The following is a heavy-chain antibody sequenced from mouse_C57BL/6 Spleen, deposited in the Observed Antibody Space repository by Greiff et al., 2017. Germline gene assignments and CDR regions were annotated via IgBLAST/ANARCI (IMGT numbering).Heavy chain of an antibody. Sequence: VQLQQPGAELVKPGASVKMSCKASGYTFTSYWITWVKQRPGQGLEWIGDIYPGSGSTNYNEKFKSKATLTVDTSSSTAYMQLSSLTSEDSAVYYCGRLTGTLAAWFAYWGQGALVTVSA. J-gene: IGHJ3*01. CDR3: GRLTGTLAAWFAY. CDR2: IYPGSGST. D-gene: IGHD4-1*01. CDR1: GYTFTSYW. V-gene: IGHV1-55*01.